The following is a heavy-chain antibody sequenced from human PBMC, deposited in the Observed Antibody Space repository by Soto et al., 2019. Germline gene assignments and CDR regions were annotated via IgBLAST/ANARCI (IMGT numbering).Heavy chain of an antibody. D-gene: IGHD3-22*01. J-gene: IGHJ4*02. CDR1: GCTISSNY. Sequence: GGTLSLSCAASGCTISSNYMSWVRQAPGKGLESVWVIYSGGSTYYADSVKGRFTISRDNSKDTLYLQMNSLRAEDTAAYYCASNYYDSSGFDYWGQGTLVTVSS. V-gene: IGHV3-53*01. CDR3: ASNYYDSSGFDY. CDR2: IYSGGST.